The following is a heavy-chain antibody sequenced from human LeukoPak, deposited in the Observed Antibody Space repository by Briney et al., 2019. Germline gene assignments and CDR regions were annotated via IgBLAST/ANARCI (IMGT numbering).Heavy chain of an antibody. V-gene: IGHV4-4*07. CDR1: GGSISSYY. J-gene: IGHJ5*02. CDR2: IYTSGST. D-gene: IGHD3-22*01. CDR3: ARDRYDSSGHWFDP. Sequence: PSETLSLTCTVSGGSISSYYWSWIRQPAGKGLEWIGRIYTSGSTNYNPSLKSQVTMSVDTSKNQFSLKLSSVTAADTAVYYCARDRYDSSGHWFDPWGQGTLVTVSS.